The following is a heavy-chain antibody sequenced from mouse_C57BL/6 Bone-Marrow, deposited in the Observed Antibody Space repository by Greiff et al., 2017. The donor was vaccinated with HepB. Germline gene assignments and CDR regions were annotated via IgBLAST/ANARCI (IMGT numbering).Heavy chain of an antibody. CDR2: IDPENGDT. Sequence: VQLQQSGAELVRPGASVKLSCTASGFNIKDDYMHWVKQRPEQGLEWIGWIDPENGDTEYASKFQGKATITADTSSNTAYLHLSSLTSEDTAVYYCTPYYYGNYVAYWGQGTLVTVSA. J-gene: IGHJ3*01. D-gene: IGHD2-1*01. CDR3: TPYYYGNYVAY. V-gene: IGHV14-4*01. CDR1: GFNIKDDY.